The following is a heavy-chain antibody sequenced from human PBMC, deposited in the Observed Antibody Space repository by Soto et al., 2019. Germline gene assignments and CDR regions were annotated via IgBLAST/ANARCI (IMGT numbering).Heavy chain of an antibody. CDR2: INHSGST. CDR1: GCSFTGYS. CDR3: ASGLFSGNSYSVGWYYFYY. V-gene: IGHV4-34*01. J-gene: IGHJ4*02. Sequence: SETLSLTCAVYGCSFTGYSWTWIRQPPGKGLEWIGQINHSGSTIYNTSLRSRLTISIGSSNNQFFLELSSVTAADTAVYYCASGLFSGNSYSVGWYYFYYWGQGALVTVSS. D-gene: IGHD1-26*01.